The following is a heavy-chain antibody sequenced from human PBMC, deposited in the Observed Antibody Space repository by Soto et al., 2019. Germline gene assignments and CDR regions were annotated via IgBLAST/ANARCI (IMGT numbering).Heavy chain of an antibody. CDR3: AHAGDYDLLTFDH. Sequence: QITLKESGPTLVRPAQTLTLTCDFSGFSLSTYNMGVAWVRQPPGKALEWLAILYWDDDKRYSPSLKDRLAISKGTSSNQVVLTITNVDPGDTATYFCAHAGDYDLLTFDHWGPGTLGTVS. CDR1: GFSLSTYNMG. D-gene: IGHD4-17*01. J-gene: IGHJ4*01. CDR2: LYWDDDK. V-gene: IGHV2-5*02.